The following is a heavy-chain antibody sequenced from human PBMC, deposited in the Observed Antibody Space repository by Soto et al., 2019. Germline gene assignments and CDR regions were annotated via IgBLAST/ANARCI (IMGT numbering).Heavy chain of an antibody. V-gene: IGHV4-31*03. CDR3: ARLLGWPTYYFDF. D-gene: IGHD6-19*01. CDR1: GGSISRGGYY. CDR2: LYYTGST. Sequence: QVQLQESGPGLVKPSQTLSLTCSVSGGSISRGGYYWSWIRQHPGKGLEWIGYLYYTGSTSYNPSLKSRLTLSVDTSKNQFSMKLSSVTAADTALYYCARLLGWPTYYFDFWGQGTLVTVSS. J-gene: IGHJ4*02.